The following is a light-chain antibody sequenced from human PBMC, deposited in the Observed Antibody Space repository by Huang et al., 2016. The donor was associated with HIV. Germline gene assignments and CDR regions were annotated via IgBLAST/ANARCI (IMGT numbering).Light chain of an antibody. Sequence: EIVMTQSPATLSVSPGERATLSCRASQSVNSNLAWYQQKPGQAPRLLIYDASTRGTGIPARCSGSGAGTVFTLTIGSLQSEDFAVYYCQQYNNWPRTFGQGTKLEIK. J-gene: IGKJ2*01. CDR2: DAS. V-gene: IGKV3-15*01. CDR3: QQYNNWPRT. CDR1: QSVNSN.